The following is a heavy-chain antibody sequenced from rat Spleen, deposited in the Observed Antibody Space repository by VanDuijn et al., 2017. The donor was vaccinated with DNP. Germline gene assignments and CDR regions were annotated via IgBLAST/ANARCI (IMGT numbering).Heavy chain of an antibody. CDR3: ARPIYNNHGGFAY. V-gene: IGHV5-22*01. CDR2: ITYDGGAT. D-gene: IGHD1-10*01. Sequence: EVQLVESGGGLVQPGRSLKLSCAASGFTFSDYYMAWVRQAPTQGLEWVAYITYDGGATYYRDSVKGRFTISRDNAKSTLYLQMNSLRSEDMATYYCARPIYNNHGGFAYWGQGTLVTVSS. CDR1: GFTFSDYY. J-gene: IGHJ3*01.